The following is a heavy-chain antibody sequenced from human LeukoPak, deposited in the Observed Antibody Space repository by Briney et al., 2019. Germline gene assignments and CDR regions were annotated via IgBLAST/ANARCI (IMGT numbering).Heavy chain of an antibody. Sequence: GGSLRLSCEASGFTFSSYAMAWVRQAPGKGLEWLSYITSSSNINYADSAKGRFTISRDNAKNSLYLQMNSLRDEDTAVYYCARSANPGVHGFDPWGQGTLVTVSS. D-gene: IGHD6-6*01. CDR1: GFTFSSYA. CDR2: ITSSSNI. CDR3: ARSANPGVHGFDP. V-gene: IGHV3-48*02. J-gene: IGHJ5*02.